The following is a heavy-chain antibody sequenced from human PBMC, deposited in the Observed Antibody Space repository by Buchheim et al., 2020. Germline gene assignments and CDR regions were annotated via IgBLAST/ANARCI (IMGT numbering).Heavy chain of an antibody. J-gene: IGHJ5*02. D-gene: IGHD2-15*01. CDR3: ARVDRGHVVGWFDP. CDR2: ISYSGTYT. Sequence: QVQLVESGGGLVKPGGSLRLSCAASEFTFSDFYMTWFRQAPGKGLEWIAYISYSGTYTNYAESVKGRFTISGDNAEKSMYLQMNSLRVEDTGVYYCARVDRGHVVGWFDPWGQG. V-gene: IGHV3-11*06. CDR1: EFTFSDFY.